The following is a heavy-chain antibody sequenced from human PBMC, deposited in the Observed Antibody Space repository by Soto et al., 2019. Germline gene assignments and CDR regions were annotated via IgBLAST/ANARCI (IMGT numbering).Heavy chain of an antibody. CDR1: VDAIDGYD. CDR2: VSYSGST. D-gene: IGHD3-16*01. Sequence: ATLSLTLALSVDAIDGYDWSWIRPPPGKALEWIGYVSYSGSTNYNPSLKSRVTISVDTSKNQFSLKLSSVTAADTAVYYCARLHLGLGEPFGPWGQGTLVNVSA. CDR3: ARLHLGLGEPFGP. J-gene: IGHJ5*02. V-gene: IGHV4-59*01.